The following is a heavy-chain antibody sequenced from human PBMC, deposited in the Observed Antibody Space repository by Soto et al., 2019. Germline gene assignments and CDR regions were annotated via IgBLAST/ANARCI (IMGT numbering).Heavy chain of an antibody. D-gene: IGHD3-3*01. CDR2: IVAGSSNI. J-gene: IGHJ6*03. V-gene: IGHV1-58*02. CDR3: AARNIYYTSYYYMDV. Sequence: QMQLVQSGPEVKKPGTSVKVSCKASGFTFTSSAIQWVRQARGQRLEWIGWIVAGSSNIRYAQMFQDRVTITRDMAATTAYMELSSLRSEDTAVYYCAARNIYYTSYYYMDVWCKGTTVTVSS. CDR1: GFTFTSSA.